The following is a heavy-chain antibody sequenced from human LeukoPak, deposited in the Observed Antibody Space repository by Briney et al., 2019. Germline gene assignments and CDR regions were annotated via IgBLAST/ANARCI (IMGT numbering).Heavy chain of an antibody. V-gene: IGHV4-39*01. D-gene: IGHD2-2*02. CDR1: GGSISNSSYY. CDR2: IYYSGNT. Sequence: PSETLSLTCTVSGGSISNSSYYWGWIRQPPVKGLVWIATIYYSGNTYYNPSLKRTFTLSVDTSKNQLSLKLSSVTAADTAVYYCASPIVVVPAAIFHFDYWGQGTLVTVSS. J-gene: IGHJ4*02. CDR3: ASPIVVVPAAIFHFDY.